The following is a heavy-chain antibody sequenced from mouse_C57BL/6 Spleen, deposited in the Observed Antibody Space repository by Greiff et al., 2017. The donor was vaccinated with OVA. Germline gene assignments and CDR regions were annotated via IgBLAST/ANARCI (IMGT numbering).Heavy chain of an antibody. CDR1: GFTFSSYT. Sequence: EVKLMESGGGLVKPGGSLKLSCAASGFTFSSYTMSWVRQTPEKRLEWVATISGGGGNTYYPDSVKGRFTISRDNAKNTLYLQMSSLRSEDTALYYCARQRANDYDAWFAYWGQGTLVTVSA. V-gene: IGHV5-9*01. D-gene: IGHD2-4*01. J-gene: IGHJ3*01. CDR3: ARQRANDYDAWFAY. CDR2: ISGGGGNT.